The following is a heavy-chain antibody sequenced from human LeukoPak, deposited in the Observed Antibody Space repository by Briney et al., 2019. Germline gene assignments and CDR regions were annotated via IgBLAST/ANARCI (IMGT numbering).Heavy chain of an antibody. CDR2: INAHNGDT. J-gene: IGHJ4*02. CDR1: GYTFINYA. Sequence: GASVKVSCKASGYTFINYAIHWVRQAPGQRLEWMGWINAHNGDTKYSQKFQGRVAITRDTSASIVYMEFSTLRFGDTAVYYCARGSTSDWPLEYWGRGILVTVSS. CDR3: ARGSTSDWPLEY. V-gene: IGHV1-3*01. D-gene: IGHD2-21*02.